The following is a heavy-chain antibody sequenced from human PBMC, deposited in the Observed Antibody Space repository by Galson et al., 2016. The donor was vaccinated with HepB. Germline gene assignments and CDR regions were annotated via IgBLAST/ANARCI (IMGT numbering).Heavy chain of an antibody. CDR2: IWYDGSKR. J-gene: IGHJ6*02. V-gene: IGHV3-33*01. D-gene: IGHD2-21*02. CDR1: GYTFSGHG. Sequence: SLRLSCAASGYTFSGHGLHWVRQAPGKGLEWVAIIWYDGSKRYYADSVKGRFTISRDNSKNMLYLEMNTLRVEDTAVYHCARHYGGDLEGWYYNSMDVWGPGTTITVSS. CDR3: ARHYGGDLEGWYYNSMDV.